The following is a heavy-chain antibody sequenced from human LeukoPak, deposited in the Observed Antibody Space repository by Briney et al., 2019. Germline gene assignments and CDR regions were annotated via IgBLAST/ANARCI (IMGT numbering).Heavy chain of an antibody. D-gene: IGHD4-17*01. CDR3: ARDDYGDYPDY. J-gene: IGHJ4*02. CDR2: MNPNSGNT. V-gene: IGHV1-8*01. CDR1: GYTFTSYD. Sequence: GASVKVSCKASGYTFTSYDINWVRQATGQGLEWMGWMNPNSGNTGYAQKFQGRVTMTTDTSTSTAYMELRSLRSDDTAVYYCARDDYGDYPDYWGQGTLVTVSS.